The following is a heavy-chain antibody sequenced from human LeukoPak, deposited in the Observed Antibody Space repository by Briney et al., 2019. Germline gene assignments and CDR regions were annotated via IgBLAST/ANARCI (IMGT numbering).Heavy chain of an antibody. CDR2: ISDSGRST. D-gene: IGHD3-16*01. V-gene: IGHV3-23*01. CDR3: AKWGVGSKYVLQH. Sequence: VGSLRLSCAVSGFSLSSYAMTWVRQAPGKGLEWVSAISDSGRSTYYADSVKGRFTISRDISKSTLYLQMNSLRPEDTAVYYCAKWGVGSKYVLQHWGQGTLVTVSS. J-gene: IGHJ1*01. CDR1: GFSLSSYA.